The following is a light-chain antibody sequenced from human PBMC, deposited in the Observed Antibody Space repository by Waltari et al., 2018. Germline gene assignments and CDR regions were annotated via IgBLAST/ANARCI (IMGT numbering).Light chain of an antibody. J-gene: IGKJ1*01. Sequence: EIVLTQSPDTLSLSPGERATLSCRASQSVRNTYLAWYQQTPGQAPRLLIYGGSNRATVISDRFSGSGSGTDFTLTISRLEPEDFTVYYCQQYGSSPRTFGQGTKVE. CDR3: QQYGSSPRT. CDR2: GGS. V-gene: IGKV3-20*01. CDR1: QSVRNTY.